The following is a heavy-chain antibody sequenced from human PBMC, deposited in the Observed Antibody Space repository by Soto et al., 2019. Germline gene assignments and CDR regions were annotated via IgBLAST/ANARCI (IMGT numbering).Heavy chain of an antibody. D-gene: IGHD1-20*01. J-gene: IGHJ6*02. V-gene: IGHV3-21*01. Sequence: EVQLVESGGGLVKPGGSLRLSCAASGFTFSTYTMNWVRQAPGKGLEWVSSIDTSSTFMFYADSVTGRFTISRDNAKNSLYLQINSLRAEDTAVYYCARETGSYNWNDELMDVWGQGTTVSVSS. CDR3: ARETGSYNWNDELMDV. CDR1: GFTFSTYT. CDR2: IDTSSTFM.